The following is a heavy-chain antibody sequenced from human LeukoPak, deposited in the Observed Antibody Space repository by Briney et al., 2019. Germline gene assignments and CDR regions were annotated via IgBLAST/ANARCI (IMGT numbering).Heavy chain of an antibody. CDR1: GYSFVFFG. CDR2: IDSHNGNT. CDR3: ATVPGAD. D-gene: IGHD2-2*01. V-gene: IGHV1-18*01. J-gene: IGHJ3*01. Sequence: ASVKVSCKASGYSFVFFGVSWVRRAPGQGLEWVGWIDSHNGNTNYAEKFQDRVTMTTDTSTTTSYMELRSLRSDDTAVYYCATVPGADWGQGTMVTVSS.